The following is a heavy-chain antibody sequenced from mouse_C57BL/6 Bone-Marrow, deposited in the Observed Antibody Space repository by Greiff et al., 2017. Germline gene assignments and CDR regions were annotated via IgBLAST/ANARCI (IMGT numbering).Heavy chain of an antibody. CDR3: TRWLPFYAMDY. CDR1: GYTFTDYE. V-gene: IGHV1-15*01. CDR2: IDPETGGT. J-gene: IGHJ4*01. Sequence: VQLVESGAELVRPGASVTLSCKASGYTFTDYEMHWVKQTPVHGLEWIGAIDPETGGTAYNQKFKGKDILTADKSSSTAYMELRSLTSEDSAVYYCTRWLPFYAMDYWGQGTSVTVSS. D-gene: IGHD2-2*01.